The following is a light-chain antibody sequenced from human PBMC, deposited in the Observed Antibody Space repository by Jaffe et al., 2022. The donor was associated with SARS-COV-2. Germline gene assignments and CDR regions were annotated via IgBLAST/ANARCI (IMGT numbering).Light chain of an antibody. CDR2: GAY. V-gene: IGKV3-20*01. CDR1: QSLDSNF. Sequence: ESVLTQSPGTLSLSPGETATLSCRAGQSLDSNFLAWYQQKPGQAPRLLIHGAYNRAPGIPDRFSGSGSGTDFTLTISRLEPEDFAVYYCQQNGDHFGQGTNLEIK. J-gene: IGKJ2*01. CDR3: QQNGDH.